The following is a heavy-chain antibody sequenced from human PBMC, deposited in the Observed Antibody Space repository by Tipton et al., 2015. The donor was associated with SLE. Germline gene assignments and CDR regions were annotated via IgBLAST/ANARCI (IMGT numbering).Heavy chain of an antibody. CDR1: GFPFRTYG. D-gene: IGHD2-8*01. V-gene: IGHV3-30*02. Sequence: SLRLSCGASGFPFRTYGMHWVRQAPGKGLEWVSFLRFDGNVKQYADSGRGRFTISRDNSKNTLSLQMDSLRPEDTSIYYCASILGNTNPSDFWGQGTLVTDSS. J-gene: IGHJ4*02. CDR3: ASILGNTNPSDF. CDR2: LRFDGNVK.